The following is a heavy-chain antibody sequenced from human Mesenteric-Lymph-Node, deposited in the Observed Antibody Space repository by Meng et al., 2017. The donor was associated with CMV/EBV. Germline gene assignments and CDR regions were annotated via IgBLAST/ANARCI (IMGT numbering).Heavy chain of an antibody. CDR1: GFTFGAYS. Sequence: GGSLRLSCTASGFTFGAYSMSWVRRAPGKGLEWVSAISGSGGSTYYADSVKGRFTISRDNSKNTLYLQMNSLRAEDTAVYYCAKGRESLKSGWYSPFDYWGQGTLVTVSS. CDR2: ISGSGGST. J-gene: IGHJ4*02. D-gene: IGHD6-19*01. CDR3: AKGRESLKSGWYSPFDY. V-gene: IGHV3-23*01.